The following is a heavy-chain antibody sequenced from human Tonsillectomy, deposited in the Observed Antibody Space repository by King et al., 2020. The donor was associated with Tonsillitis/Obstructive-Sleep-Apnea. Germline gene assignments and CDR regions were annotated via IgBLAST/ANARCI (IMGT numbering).Heavy chain of an antibody. Sequence: VQLVESGSELKKPGASVKVSCKASGYTFSRYAMNWMRQAPGQGPEWMGWINTNTGNPTYAQDFTGRLVFSLDTSVSTAYLQISSLKAEDTAVYYCARSNFDSSDYYMDVWGRGTTVTVSS. CDR1: GYTFSRYA. V-gene: IGHV7-4-1*02. D-gene: IGHD3-22*01. CDR2: INTNTGNP. J-gene: IGHJ6*03. CDR3: ARSNFDSSDYYMDV.